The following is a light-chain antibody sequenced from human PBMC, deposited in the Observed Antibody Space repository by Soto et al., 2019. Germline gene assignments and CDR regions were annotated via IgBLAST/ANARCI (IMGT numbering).Light chain of an antibody. Sequence: QSALTQPPSASGSPGQSVTISCTGTTSDIGAYNYVSWYQQRPGKAPKLIIYEVTRRPSGVPDRIFGSKSDTPASLTVSGLQAEDEADYYCSSFAGTNSFVFGTGTKLTVL. CDR3: SSFAGTNSFV. CDR1: TSDIGAYNY. V-gene: IGLV2-8*01. CDR2: EVT. J-gene: IGLJ1*01.